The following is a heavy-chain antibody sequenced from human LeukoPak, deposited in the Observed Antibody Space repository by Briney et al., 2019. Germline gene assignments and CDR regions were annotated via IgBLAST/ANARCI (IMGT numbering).Heavy chain of an antibody. J-gene: IGHJ4*02. Sequence: PGGSLRLSCAASGFTFSAYGMHWARQAPGKGLEWVAFIQYDGHETYYADSVKGRFIISKDNSRNTLYLQMNTLRPEDTAFYYCARYNYADLWGQGTLVAVSS. CDR3: ARYNYADL. CDR1: GFTFSAYG. CDR2: IQYDGHET. V-gene: IGHV3-30*02. D-gene: IGHD3-16*01.